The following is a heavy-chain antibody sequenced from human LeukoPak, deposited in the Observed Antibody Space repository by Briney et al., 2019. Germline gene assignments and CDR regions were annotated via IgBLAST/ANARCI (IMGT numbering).Heavy chain of an antibody. CDR1: GFTFSSYG. CDR3: AKGWSKVTPFDY. V-gene: IGHV3-30*02. D-gene: IGHD2-21*02. CDR2: IRYDGSNK. J-gene: IGHJ4*02. Sequence: GGSLRLSCAASGFTFSSYGMHWVRQAPGKGLEWVAFIRYDGSNKYYADSVKGRFTISRDNSKNTLYLQMNSLRAEDTAVYYCAKGWSKVTPFDYWGQGTLVTVSS.